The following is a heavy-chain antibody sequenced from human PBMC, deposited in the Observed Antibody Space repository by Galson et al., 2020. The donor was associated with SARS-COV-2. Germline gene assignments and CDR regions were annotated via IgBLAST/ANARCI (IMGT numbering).Heavy chain of an antibody. CDR2: FDPEDGET. Sequence: ASVKVSCKVSGYTLTELSMHWVRQAPGKGLEWMGGFDPEDGETIYAQKFQGRVTMTEDTSTDTAYMELSSLRSEDTAVYYCATSAAVAVRNWFDPWGQGTLVTVSS. D-gene: IGHD6-19*01. CDR1: GYTLTELS. CDR3: ATSAAVAVRNWFDP. J-gene: IGHJ5*02. V-gene: IGHV1-24*01.